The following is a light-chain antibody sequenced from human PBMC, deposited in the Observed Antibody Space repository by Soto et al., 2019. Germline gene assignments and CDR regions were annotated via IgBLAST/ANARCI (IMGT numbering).Light chain of an antibody. Sequence: EIVLTQSPATLSLSPGERATLSCRASQSVSSYLAWYQQKPGQAPRLLIYDASNRATGIAARFSGSGSGTGFTLTISSLDPEDFAVYYCQQRRSFGPGTKVDIK. CDR2: DAS. J-gene: IGKJ3*01. CDR1: QSVSSY. CDR3: QQRRS. V-gene: IGKV3-11*01.